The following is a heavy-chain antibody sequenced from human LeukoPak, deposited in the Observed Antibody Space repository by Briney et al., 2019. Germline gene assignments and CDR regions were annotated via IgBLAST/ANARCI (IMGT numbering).Heavy chain of an antibody. V-gene: IGHV4-59*01. J-gene: IGHJ5*02. CDR3: ARERSYYDNWFDP. CDR2: IYYSGST. CDR1: GGSFSGYY. Sequence: SETLSLTCAVYGGSFSGYYWSWIRQPPGKGLEWIGYIYYSGSTNYNPSLKSRVTISVDTSKNQFSLKLSSVTAADTAVYYCARERSYYDNWFDPWGQGTLVTVSS. D-gene: IGHD3-10*01.